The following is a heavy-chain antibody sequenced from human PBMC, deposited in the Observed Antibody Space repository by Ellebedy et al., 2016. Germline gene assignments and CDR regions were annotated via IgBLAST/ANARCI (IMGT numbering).Heavy chain of an antibody. J-gene: IGHJ3*02. CDR1: GFTFSSYS. Sequence: GGSLRLSCAASGFTFSSYSMNWVRQAPGKGLEWVSSISSSSSYIYYADSVKGRFTISRDNAKNSLYLQMNSLRAEDTAVYYCARGGGSTESGAFDIWGQGTMVTVSS. CDR3: ARGGGSTESGAFDI. V-gene: IGHV3-21*01. CDR2: ISSSSSYI. D-gene: IGHD2-2*01.